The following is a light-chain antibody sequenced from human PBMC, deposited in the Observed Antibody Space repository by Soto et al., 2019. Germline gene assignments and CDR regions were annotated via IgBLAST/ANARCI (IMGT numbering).Light chain of an antibody. J-gene: IGKJ1*01. CDR1: QSISSW. CDR3: QQYNSYSPEWT. V-gene: IGKV1-5*01. Sequence: DIQMTQSPSTLSASVGDRVTITCRASQSISSWLAWYQQKPGKAPKLLIYDASSLESGVPSRFSCSGSGTEFTLTISSLQPDDFATYYCQQYNSYSPEWTFGQGTKVEIK. CDR2: DAS.